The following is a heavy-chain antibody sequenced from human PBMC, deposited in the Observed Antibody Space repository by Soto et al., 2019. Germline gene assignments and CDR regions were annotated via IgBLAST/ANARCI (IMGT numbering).Heavy chain of an antibody. J-gene: IGHJ6*02. V-gene: IGHV1-3*01. Sequence: ASVKVSCKASGYTFTSYAMHWVRQAPGQKLEWMGWINAGNGNTKYSQKFQGRVTITRDTSASTAYMELSSLRSEDTAVYYFARVSETAMVQARFGVDLWRQGTQVTVSS. D-gene: IGHD5-18*01. CDR2: INAGNGNT. CDR3: ARVSETAMVQARFGVDL. CDR1: GYTFTSYA.